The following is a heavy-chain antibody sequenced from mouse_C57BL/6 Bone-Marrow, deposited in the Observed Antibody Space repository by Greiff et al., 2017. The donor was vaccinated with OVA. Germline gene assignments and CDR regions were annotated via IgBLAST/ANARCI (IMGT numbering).Heavy chain of an antibody. CDR1: GYAFSSSW. CDR3: AREDDYDWYFDV. Sequence: VKLQQSGPELVKPGASVKISCKASGYAFSSSWMNWVKQRPGKGLEWIGRIYPGDGDTNYNGKFKGKATLTADKSSSTAYMQLSSLKSEDSAVYFCAREDDYDWYFDVWGTGTTVTVSS. CDR2: IYPGDGDT. D-gene: IGHD2-4*01. J-gene: IGHJ1*03. V-gene: IGHV1-82*01.